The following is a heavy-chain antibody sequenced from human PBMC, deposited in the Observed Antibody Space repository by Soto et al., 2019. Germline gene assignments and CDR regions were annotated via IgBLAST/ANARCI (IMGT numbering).Heavy chain of an antibody. J-gene: IGHJ4*02. CDR2: INPSGGST. D-gene: IGHD1-26*01. V-gene: IGHV1-46*01. Sequence: ASVKVSCKASGYTFTSYYMHWVRQAPGQGLEWMGIINPSGGSTSYAQKFQGRVTMTRDTSTSTVYMELSSLRSEDTAVYYCARYPYVGVGALGPFDYWGQGTLVTVSS. CDR3: ARYPYVGVGALGPFDY. CDR1: GYTFTSYY.